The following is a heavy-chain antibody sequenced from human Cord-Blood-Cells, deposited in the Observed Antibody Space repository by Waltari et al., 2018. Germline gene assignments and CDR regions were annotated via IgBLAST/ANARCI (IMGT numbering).Heavy chain of an antibody. V-gene: IGHV1-69*06. Sequence: QVQLVQSGAVVKKPGSAVKVSCKASGGTSSSYAVSGVGQAPGQGLEWMGGIIPIFCTANYEPKFQGRVTITADKSTSTAYMELSSLRSEDTAVYYCARDQNWDHWYFDLWGRGTLVTVSS. CDR1: GGTSSSYA. CDR3: ARDQNWDHWYFDL. CDR2: IIPIFCTA. D-gene: IGHD7-27*01. J-gene: IGHJ2*01.